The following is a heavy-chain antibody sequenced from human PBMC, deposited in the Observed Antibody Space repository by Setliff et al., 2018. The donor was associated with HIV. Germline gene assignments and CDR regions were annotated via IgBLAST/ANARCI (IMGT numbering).Heavy chain of an antibody. J-gene: IGHJ5*02. Sequence: PSETLSLTCTVSGDSASNSRYYWAWIRQPPGKGLEYIGSIHYDERTYYNPSLKSRVTISIDTSKNQFSLNLTSVTAADTAVYYCASRVYYYDSNNFLREEGFDPWGQGTLVTVSS. V-gene: IGHV4-39*01. CDR3: ASRVYYYDSNNFLREEGFDP. D-gene: IGHD3-22*01. CDR2: IHYDERT. CDR1: GDSASNSRYY.